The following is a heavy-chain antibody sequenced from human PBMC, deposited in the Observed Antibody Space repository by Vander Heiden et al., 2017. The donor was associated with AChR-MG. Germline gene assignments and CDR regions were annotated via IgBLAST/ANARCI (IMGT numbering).Heavy chain of an antibody. V-gene: IGHV1-69*06. J-gene: IGHJ2*01. CDR1: GGTFSSYA. CDR3: ASSRFDGYWKSGYFDL. CDR2: IIPIFGTA. Sequence: QVQLVQSGAEVKKPGSSVTVSCKASGGTFSSYAIRWVRQAPGQGRGWMGGIIPIFGTANYAQKFQGRVTITADKATSTAYMELSSLRSEDTAVYYCASSRFDGYWKSGYFDLWGRGTLVTVSS. D-gene: IGHD1-1*01.